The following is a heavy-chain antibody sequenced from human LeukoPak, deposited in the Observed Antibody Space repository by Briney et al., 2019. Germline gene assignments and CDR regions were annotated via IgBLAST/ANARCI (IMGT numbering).Heavy chain of an antibody. V-gene: IGHV4-30-2*01. CDR1: GVFISSSGYS. CDR2: ILHSGDT. D-gene: IGHD3-10*01. Sequence: SETLSLTCTVSGVFISSSGYSWTWVRQPPGKGLEWIGYILHSGDTNYSPSLGSRVTISVDRSKNQFSLKLTSVSAADTAVYYCARVGQVTMVRGLIVGFNFDHWGQGILVTVSS. CDR3: ARVGQVTMVRGLIVGFNFDH. J-gene: IGHJ4*02.